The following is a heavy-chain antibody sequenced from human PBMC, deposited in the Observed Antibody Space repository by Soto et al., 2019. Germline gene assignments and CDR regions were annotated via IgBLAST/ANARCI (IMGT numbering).Heavy chain of an antibody. V-gene: IGHV4-4*02. CDR3: EIGGFTWGDY. J-gene: IGHJ4*02. Sequence: PSETLSLTCTVSGGSISSFNWWSWVRQPPGRGMECIGEISLSPSPSYNLTLTIRAAISVDSPKLRSFPTPNSATDSDTAVYHCEIGGFTWGDYWGQGTLVTVSS. CDR1: GGSISSFNW. D-gene: IGHD3-16*01. CDR2: ISLSPSP.